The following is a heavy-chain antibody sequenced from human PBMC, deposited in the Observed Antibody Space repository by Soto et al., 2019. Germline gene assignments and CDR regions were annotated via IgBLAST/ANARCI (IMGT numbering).Heavy chain of an antibody. Sequence: SETLSLTCTVSGGSIISCNYYWSWIRQPPGKGLEWIGYVYYTGSIYYNPSLKSRVTISVDTSKNQFSLNLTSVTAADTAVYYCARDPLTHYGFDYWGQGTLVTVSS. D-gene: IGHD4-17*01. CDR1: GGSIISCNYY. CDR2: VYYTGSI. V-gene: IGHV4-30-4*01. CDR3: ARDPLTHYGFDY. J-gene: IGHJ4*02.